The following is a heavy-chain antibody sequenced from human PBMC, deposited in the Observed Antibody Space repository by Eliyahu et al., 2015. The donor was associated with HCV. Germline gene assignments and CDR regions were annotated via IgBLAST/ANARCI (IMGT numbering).Heavy chain of an antibody. CDR1: GYTFTSYD. CDR3: ARGESGSYYDPEGDAFDI. CDR2: MNPNSDNT. J-gene: IGHJ3*02. D-gene: IGHD1-26*01. V-gene: IGHV1-8*01. Sequence: QVQLVQSGAEVKKPGASVKVSCKAXGYTFTSYDINWVRQATGQGLEWMGWMNPNSDNTGYAQKFQGRVTMTRNTSISTAYMELSSLRSEDTAVYYCARGESGSYYDPEGDAFDIWGQGTMVTVSS.